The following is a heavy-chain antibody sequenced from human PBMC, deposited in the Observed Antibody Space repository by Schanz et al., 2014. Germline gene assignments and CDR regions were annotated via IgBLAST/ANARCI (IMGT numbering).Heavy chain of an antibody. Sequence: EVQLVESGGGLVQPGGSLRLSCAASGFSIRNHDMHWVRQATGAGLEWVSAIGTAGDTFYLDSVKGRFTISRDNSKNTLYLQMNSLRAEDTAVYYCARDRGYCSGGSCLTFDYWGQGTLXTVSS. CDR1: GFSIRNHD. D-gene: IGHD2-15*01. CDR2: IGTAGDT. CDR3: ARDRGYCSGGSCLTFDY. V-gene: IGHV3-13*04. J-gene: IGHJ4*02.